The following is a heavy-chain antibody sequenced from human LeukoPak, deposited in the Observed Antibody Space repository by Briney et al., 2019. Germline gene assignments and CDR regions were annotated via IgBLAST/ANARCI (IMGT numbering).Heavy chain of an antibody. V-gene: IGHV4-39*01. CDR3: ARQGYYYGSGSYPFDP. CDR2: IYYSGST. Sequence: SETLSLTRTVSGGSISSSSYYWGWIRQPPGKGLEWIGSIYYSGSTYYNPSLKSRVTISVDTSKNQFSLKLSSVTAADTAVYYCARQGYYYGSGSYPFDPWGQGTLVTVSS. D-gene: IGHD3-10*01. J-gene: IGHJ5*02. CDR1: GGSISSSSYY.